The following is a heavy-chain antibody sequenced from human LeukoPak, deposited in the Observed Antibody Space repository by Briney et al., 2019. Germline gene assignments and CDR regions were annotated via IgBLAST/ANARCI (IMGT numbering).Heavy chain of an antibody. J-gene: IGHJ6*03. CDR3: ARDITGTSINYYYMDV. CDR2: INWNGGST. V-gene: IGHV3-20*04. D-gene: IGHD1-20*01. Sequence: GGSLRLSCAASGFTFDDYGMSWVRQAPGKGLEWVSGINWNGGSTGYADSVKGRFTIPRDNAKNSLYLQMNSLRAEDTAVYYCARDITGTSINYYYMDVWGKGTTVTVSS. CDR1: GFTFDDYG.